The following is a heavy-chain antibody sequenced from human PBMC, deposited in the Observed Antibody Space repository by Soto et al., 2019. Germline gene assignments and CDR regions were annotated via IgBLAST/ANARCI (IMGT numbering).Heavy chain of an antibody. D-gene: IGHD4-17*01. V-gene: IGHV4-4*01. J-gene: IGHJ4*02. CDR3: ARYDFGIFDY. CDR1: GDSVTSSNW. CDR2: IYHSEST. Sequence: LSLTCAVSGDSVTSSNWWSWVRQPPGKGLEWIGEIYHSESTNYNPSLKSRVTMSIDKSKNQFSLKLTSVTAADTAVYFCARYDFGIFDYWGQGTLVTVSS.